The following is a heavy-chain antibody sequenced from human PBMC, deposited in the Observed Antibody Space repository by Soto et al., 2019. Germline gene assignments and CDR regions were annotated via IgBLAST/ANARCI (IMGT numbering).Heavy chain of an antibody. CDR1: GYTFTSYD. CDR3: ARGIAAAGTDYFDY. J-gene: IGHJ4*02. Sequence: GASVKVSCKASGYTFTSYDINWVRQATGQGLEWMGWMNPNSGNTGYAQKFQGRVTMTRNTSISTAYMELSSLRSEDTAVYYCARGIAAAGTDYFDYWGQGTLVTVSS. CDR2: MNPNSGNT. V-gene: IGHV1-8*01. D-gene: IGHD6-13*01.